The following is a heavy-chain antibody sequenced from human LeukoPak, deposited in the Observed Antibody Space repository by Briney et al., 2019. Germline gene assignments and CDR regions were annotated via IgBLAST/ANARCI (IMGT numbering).Heavy chain of an antibody. CDR1: GFTFSGYS. V-gene: IGHV3-30*03. Sequence: GGSLRLSCAASGFTFSGYSMNWVRQAPGKGLEWVAVISYDGSNKYYADSVKGRFTISRDNSKNTLYLQMNSLRAEDTAVYYCARIGLGELSQNDYWGQGTLVTVSS. J-gene: IGHJ4*02. CDR2: ISYDGSNK. D-gene: IGHD3-16*02. CDR3: ARIGLGELSQNDY.